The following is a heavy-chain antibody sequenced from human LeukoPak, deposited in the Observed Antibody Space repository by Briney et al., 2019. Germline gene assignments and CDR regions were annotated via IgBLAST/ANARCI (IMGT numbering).Heavy chain of an antibody. J-gene: IGHJ4*02. CDR1: GYTFTGYY. CDR3: ARVGGGSYYFYFDY. Sequence: ASVKVSCKASGYTFTGYYMHWVRQAPGQGLEWMGWVNPNSGGTNYAQKFQGRLTMTRDTSISTAYMELSRLRSDDTAVYYCARVGGGSYYFYFDYWGQGTLVTVSS. D-gene: IGHD1-26*01. CDR2: VNPNSGGT. V-gene: IGHV1-2*02.